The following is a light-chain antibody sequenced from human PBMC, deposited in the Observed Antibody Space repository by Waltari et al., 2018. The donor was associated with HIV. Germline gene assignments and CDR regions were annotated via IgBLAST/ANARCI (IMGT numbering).Light chain of an antibody. CDR2: DVS. J-gene: IGLJ3*02. CDR1: SSAVGGYNY. CDR3: SSYTSSSTRV. Sequence: QSALTQPASVSGSPGQSITISCTGTSSAVGGYNYFSWYQQHPGKAPKLMIYDVSNRPSGVSNRFSGSKSGNTASLTISGLQAEDEADYYCSSYTSSSTRVFGGGTKLTVL. V-gene: IGLV2-14*03.